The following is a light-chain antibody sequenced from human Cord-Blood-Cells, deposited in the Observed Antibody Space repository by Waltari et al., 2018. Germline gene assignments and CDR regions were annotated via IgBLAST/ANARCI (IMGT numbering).Light chain of an antibody. V-gene: IGKV3-11*01. CDR1: QSVSSY. Sequence: EIVFTQSPATLSFSPGERATLSCRASQSVSSYLAWYQQKPGQAPRLLIYDASNRATGIPARFSGSGSGTDFTLTISSLEPEDFAVYYCQQRSNWPPTFGQGTKVEIK. CDR3: QQRSNWPPT. J-gene: IGKJ1*01. CDR2: DAS.